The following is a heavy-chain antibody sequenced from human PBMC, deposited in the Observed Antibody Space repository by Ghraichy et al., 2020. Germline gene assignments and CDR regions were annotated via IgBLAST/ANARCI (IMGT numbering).Heavy chain of an antibody. V-gene: IGHV3-21*01. CDR1: GFTFSSYS. CDR3: ARDRDGYRFDF. CDR2: ISSSSSYI. Sequence: GGSLRLSCAASGFTFSSYSLNWVRQAPGKGLEWVSYISSSSSYIYYADSVKGRFTISRDNAKNSLYLQMNSLRAEDTAVYYCARDRDGYRFDFWGQGTLVTVSS. J-gene: IGHJ4*02. D-gene: IGHD5-24*01.